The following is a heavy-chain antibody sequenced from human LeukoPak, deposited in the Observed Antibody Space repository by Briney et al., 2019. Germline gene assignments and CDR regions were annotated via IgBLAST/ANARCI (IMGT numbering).Heavy chain of an antibody. J-gene: IGHJ5*02. V-gene: IGHV4-59*01. CDR1: GGSISSYY. CDR3: ARYYYDSSGYYGEDNWFDP. D-gene: IGHD3-22*01. CDR2: IYYSGST. Sequence: SETLSLTCTVSGGSISSYYWSWIRQPPGKGLEWIGYIYYSGSTNYNPSLKSRVTISVDTSKNQFSLKLSFVTAADTAVYYCARYYYDSSGYYGEDNWFDPWGQGTLVTVSS.